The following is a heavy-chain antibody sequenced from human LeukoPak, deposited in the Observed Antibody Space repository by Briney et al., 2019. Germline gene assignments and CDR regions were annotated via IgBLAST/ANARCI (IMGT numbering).Heavy chain of an antibody. Sequence: SQTLSLTCAISGDSVSSNSAAWNWIRQSPSRGREWLGRTYYRSKWYNDYAVSVKSRITINPDTSKNQFSLQLNSVTPEDTAVYYCARDRTYYYDSSGYSYYYYYGMDVWGQGTTVTVSS. D-gene: IGHD3-22*01. V-gene: IGHV6-1*01. CDR1: GDSVSSNSAA. J-gene: IGHJ6*02. CDR2: TYYRSKWYN. CDR3: ARDRTYYYDSSGYSYYYYYGMDV.